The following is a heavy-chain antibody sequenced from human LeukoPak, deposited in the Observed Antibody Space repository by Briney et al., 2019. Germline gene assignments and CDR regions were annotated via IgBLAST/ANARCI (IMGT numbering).Heavy chain of an antibody. Sequence: SETLSLTCTVSGGSLSPYYWSWFRQPPGRGREGFGYLSYSGSTNTHPALKSRVTIAVDMSKPQFYLELSSVTDADTAVYYCARAVVSGSFKTYCYYMDVWGKGTTVTISS. J-gene: IGHJ6*03. CDR1: GGSLSPYY. D-gene: IGHD3-10*01. CDR2: LSYSGST. CDR3: ARAVVSGSFKTYCYYMDV. V-gene: IGHV4-59*01.